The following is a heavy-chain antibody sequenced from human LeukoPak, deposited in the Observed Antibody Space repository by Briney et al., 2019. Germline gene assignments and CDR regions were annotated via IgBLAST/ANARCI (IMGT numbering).Heavy chain of an antibody. CDR3: ARDTIAAAGTGDFDY. CDR2: ISSSSSYI. J-gene: IGHJ4*02. CDR1: GFAFSRSA. D-gene: IGHD6-13*01. Sequence: TGGSLRLSCTASGFAFSRSAMNWVRQAPGKGLEWVSSISSSSSYIYYADSVKGRFTISRDNAKNSLYLQMNSLRAEDTAVYYCARDTIAAAGTGDFDYWGQGTLVTVSS. V-gene: IGHV3-21*01.